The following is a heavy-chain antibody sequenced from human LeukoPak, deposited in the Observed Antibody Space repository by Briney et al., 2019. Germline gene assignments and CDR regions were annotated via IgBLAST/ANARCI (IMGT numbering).Heavy chain of an antibody. CDR3: ARHAWFGELLYYYYYMDV. J-gene: IGHJ6*03. CDR1: GGSFSGYY. V-gene: IGHV4-34*01. Sequence: SETLSLTCAVYGGSFSGYYWSWIRQPPGKGLEWIGEINHSGSTNYNPSLKSRVTISVDTSKNQFSLKLSSVTAADTAVYYCARHAWFGELLYYYYYMDVWGKGTTVTISS. D-gene: IGHD3-10*01. CDR2: INHSGST.